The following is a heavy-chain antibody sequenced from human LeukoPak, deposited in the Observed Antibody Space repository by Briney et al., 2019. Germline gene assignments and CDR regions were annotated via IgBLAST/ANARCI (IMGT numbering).Heavy chain of an antibody. D-gene: IGHD3-22*01. Sequence: GGSLRLSCAASGFTFSSYTMNWVRQAPGKGLEWVSVIYSGGSTYYADSVKGRFTISRDNSKNTLYLQMNSLRAEDTAVYYCARALMYYYDSSGYSYNYFDYWGQGTLVTVSS. CDR3: ARALMYYYDSSGYSYNYFDY. CDR1: GFTFSSYT. J-gene: IGHJ4*02. V-gene: IGHV3-66*01. CDR2: IYSGGST.